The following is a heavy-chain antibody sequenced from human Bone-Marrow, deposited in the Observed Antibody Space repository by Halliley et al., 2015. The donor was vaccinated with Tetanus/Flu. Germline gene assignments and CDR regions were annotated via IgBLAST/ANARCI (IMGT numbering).Heavy chain of an antibody. J-gene: IGHJ4*02. CDR2: ISRSGSTI. D-gene: IGHD3-9*01. V-gene: IGHV3-48*03. CDR1: GITVSSYE. Sequence: SLRLSCAASGITVSSYEMNWVRQAPGKGLEWVSYISRSGSTIDYADSVKGRFTISRDSARNSLYLQMNSLRAEDTGVYYCARLGYEVLIGYSRGGIDYWGQGTLITVSS. CDR3: ARLGYEVLIGYSRGGIDY.